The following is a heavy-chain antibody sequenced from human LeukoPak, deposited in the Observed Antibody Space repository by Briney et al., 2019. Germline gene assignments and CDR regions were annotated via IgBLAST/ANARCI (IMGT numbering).Heavy chain of an antibody. CDR2: ISAYNGNT. V-gene: IGHV1-18*01. CDR1: GYTFTSYD. D-gene: IGHD3-10*01. CDR3: ARVTTMVRGAHGPYWFDP. Sequence: GASVKVSCKASGYTFTSYDINWVRQATGQGLEWMGWISAYNGNTNYAQKLQGRVTMTTDTSTSTAYMELRSLRSDDTAVYYCARVTTMVRGAHGPYWFDPWGQGTLVTVSS. J-gene: IGHJ5*02.